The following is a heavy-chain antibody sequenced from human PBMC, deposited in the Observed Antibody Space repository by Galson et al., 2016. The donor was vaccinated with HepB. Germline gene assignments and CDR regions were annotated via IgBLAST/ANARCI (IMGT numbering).Heavy chain of an antibody. CDR1: GDSISNVGRH. CDR2: IHSSGTS. Sequence: SETLSLTCTVSGDSISNVGRHWGWFRQSPEMGLEYIGSIHSSGTSYYNPSLTSRVTVSADTSKNQFSLNLVSVTAADTAVYYCVAAPSGSNTWSSPFDFWGLGTLVTVSS. V-gene: IGHV4-39*01. J-gene: IGHJ4*02. D-gene: IGHD6-13*01. CDR3: VAAPSGSNTWSSPFDF.